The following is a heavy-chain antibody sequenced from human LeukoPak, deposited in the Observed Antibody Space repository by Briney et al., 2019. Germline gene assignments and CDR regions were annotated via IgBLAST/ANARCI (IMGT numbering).Heavy chain of an antibody. Sequence: GGSLRLSCAASGFTFDDYAMHWVRQAPGKGLEWVSGISWNSGSIGYADSVKGRFTISRDTAKNSLFLQMNGLRAEDTAVYYCARGHQLFFYGLDVWGKGTAVTVSS. D-gene: IGHD1-1*01. J-gene: IGHJ6*04. CDR2: ISWNSGSI. CDR3: ARGHQLFFYGLDV. V-gene: IGHV3-9*01. CDR1: GFTFDDYA.